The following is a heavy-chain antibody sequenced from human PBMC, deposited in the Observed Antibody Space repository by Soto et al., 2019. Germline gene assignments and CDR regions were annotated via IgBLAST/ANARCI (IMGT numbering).Heavy chain of an antibody. V-gene: IGHV4-34*01. Sequence: QVQLQQWGAGLLKPSETLSLTCAVYGGSFSGYYWSWIRQPPGKGLEWMGEINHSGSTNYNPSLKSRLTISVDTSKNQFSLKLSSVTAADTAVYYCARGAPGYWGQGTLVTVSS. CDR3: ARGAPGY. J-gene: IGHJ4*02. CDR2: INHSGST. CDR1: GGSFSGYY.